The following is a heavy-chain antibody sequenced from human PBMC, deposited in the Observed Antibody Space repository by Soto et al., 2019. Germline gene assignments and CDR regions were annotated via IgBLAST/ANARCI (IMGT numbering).Heavy chain of an antibody. D-gene: IGHD1-1*01. V-gene: IGHV3-23*01. Sequence: EVYLLESGGGLVQPGGSLRLSCAASGFTFNTDDTSWVRQAPGRGLEWVSGISVAGVGTYYADSVKGRFTISRDLSKSTMYLQMNSLRVEDTAVYYCAKVTWNSHGMDIWGQGTAVTVSS. CDR2: ISVAGVGT. CDR3: AKVTWNSHGMDI. J-gene: IGHJ6*02. CDR1: GFTFNTDD.